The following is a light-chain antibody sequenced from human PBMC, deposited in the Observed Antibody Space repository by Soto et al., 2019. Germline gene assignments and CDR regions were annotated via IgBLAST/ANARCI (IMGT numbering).Light chain of an antibody. Sequence: SPPTRHASGCGSPGQSLPIACTGTSSDVGGYNYVSWYQEHPGKAPKVIIYEVSKRPSGVPDRFSGYKYGNTASLTVSGLQAEDEADYYCCSYAGSNTFAFGTGTKVTVL. CDR2: EVS. CDR3: CSYAGSNTFA. CDR1: SSDVGGYNY. V-gene: IGLV2-8*01. J-gene: IGLJ1*01.